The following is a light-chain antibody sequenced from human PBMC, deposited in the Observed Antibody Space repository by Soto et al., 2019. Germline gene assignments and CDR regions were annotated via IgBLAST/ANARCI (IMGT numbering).Light chain of an antibody. CDR3: QHYVTSSIT. V-gene: IGKV3-20*01. CDR2: GAS. Sequence: VVLKQSPGTLSLSPGERVTILCLASQSVSSTSLAWYQQKPGQTPRLLIYGASSRATGTPDRISGGGSGTHFTLTISRLEPEDFAVYYCQHYVTSSITFGQGTDWRL. CDR1: QSVSSTS. J-gene: IGKJ5*01.